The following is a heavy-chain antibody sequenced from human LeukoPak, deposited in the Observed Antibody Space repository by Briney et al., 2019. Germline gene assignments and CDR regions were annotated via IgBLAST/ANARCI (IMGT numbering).Heavy chain of an antibody. Sequence: PGGSLRLSCAASGFTFSSYEMNWVRQAPGKGLEWVSYISSSASIIFYADSVKGRFTISRDNAKNSLYLQMNSLRAEDTAVYYCARDRGVRYFDYWGQGTLVTVSS. V-gene: IGHV3-48*03. CDR2: ISSSASII. J-gene: IGHJ4*02. CDR1: GFTFSSYE. CDR3: ARDRGVRYFDY. D-gene: IGHD3-10*01.